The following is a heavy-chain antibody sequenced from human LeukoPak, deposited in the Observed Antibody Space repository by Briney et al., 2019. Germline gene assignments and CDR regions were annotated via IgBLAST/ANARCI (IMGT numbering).Heavy chain of an antibody. D-gene: IGHD2-2*01. CDR2: IYYSGST. V-gene: IGHV4-39*01. CDR1: GGSISSSSYY. CDR3: ASHPLSSTSCSFDP. J-gene: IGHJ5*02. Sequence: SETLSLTCTVSGGSISSSSYYWGWIRQPPGKGLEWIGSIYYSGSTYYNPSLKSRVTISVDTSKNQFSLKLSSVTAADTAVYYCASHPLSSTSCSFDPWGQGTLVTVSS.